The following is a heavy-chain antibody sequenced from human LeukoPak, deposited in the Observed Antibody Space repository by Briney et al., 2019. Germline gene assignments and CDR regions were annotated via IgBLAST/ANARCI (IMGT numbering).Heavy chain of an antibody. V-gene: IGHV3-21*01. CDR1: GFTFSSYS. J-gene: IGHJ6*02. CDR3: ARVTLGDYYYGIDV. D-gene: IGHD3-10*01. CDR2: ISSSSSYI. Sequence: GGSLRLSCAASGFTFSSYSMNWVRQAPGKGLEWVSSISSSSSYIYYADSVKARLTISRDNAKTSLYLQINSLRAEDTAVYYCARVTLGDYYYGIDVWGQGTTVTVSS.